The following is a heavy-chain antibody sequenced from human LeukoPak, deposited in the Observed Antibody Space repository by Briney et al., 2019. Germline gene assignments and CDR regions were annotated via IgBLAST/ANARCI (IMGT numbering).Heavy chain of an antibody. CDR2: IYYSGST. Sequence: PSETLSLTCTVSGGSISSYYWSWIRQPPGKGLEWIGYIYYSGSTNYNPSLKSRVTISVDTFKNQFSLKLSSVTAADTAVYYCARHAEEDSSSPIGYWGQGTLVTVSS. J-gene: IGHJ4*02. CDR1: GGSISSYY. CDR3: ARHAEEDSSSPIGY. D-gene: IGHD6-13*01. V-gene: IGHV4-59*08.